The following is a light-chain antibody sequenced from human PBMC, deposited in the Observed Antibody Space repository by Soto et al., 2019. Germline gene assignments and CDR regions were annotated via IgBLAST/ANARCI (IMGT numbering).Light chain of an antibody. CDR1: QSVSSNY. V-gene: IGKV3-20*01. J-gene: IGKJ1*01. CDR2: GAS. CDR3: HQYGSSIKT. Sequence: EIVLTQFPGTLSLPPGERATLSCRASQSVSSNYLAWYQQRPGQPPNLLIFGASNRAPGIPDRFSGSGSGTDFTLTISRLEPEDFAVYYCHQYGSSIKTFGQGTKVDIK.